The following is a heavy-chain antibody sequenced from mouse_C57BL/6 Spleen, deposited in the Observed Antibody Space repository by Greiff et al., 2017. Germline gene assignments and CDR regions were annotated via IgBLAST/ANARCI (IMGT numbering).Heavy chain of an antibody. CDR2: INPYNGDT. J-gene: IGHJ3*01. V-gene: IGHV1-20*01. D-gene: IGHD1-1*01. CDR1: GYSFTGYF. Sequence: VQLQQSGPELVKPGDSVKISCKASGYSFTGYFMNWVMQSHGKSLEWIGRINPYNGDTFYNQKFKGKATLTVDKSSSTAHMELRSLTSEDSAVYYCARCYGSSPWFAYWGQGTLVTVSA. CDR3: ARCYGSSPWFAY.